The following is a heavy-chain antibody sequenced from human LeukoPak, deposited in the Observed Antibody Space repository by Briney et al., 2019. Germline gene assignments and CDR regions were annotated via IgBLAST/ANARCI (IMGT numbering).Heavy chain of an antibody. CDR2: IYYSGST. CDR1: GGSVTRCY. Sequence: PSETLSLTCTVSGGSVTRCYWSWIRQPPGKGLEWIGYIYYSGSTNYNPSLKSRVTISEDTSKNQFSLKVTSVTAADTAVYYCARHGSGSGRYYYFDYWGQGTLVTVSS. V-gene: IGHV4-59*08. J-gene: IGHJ4*02. D-gene: IGHD3-10*01. CDR3: ARHGSGSGRYYYFDY.